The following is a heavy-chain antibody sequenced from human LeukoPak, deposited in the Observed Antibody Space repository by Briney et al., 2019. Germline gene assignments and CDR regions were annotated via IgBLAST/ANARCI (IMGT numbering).Heavy chain of an antibody. CDR3: AGGTGFIIKD. CDR2: IKQDGSEK. CDR1: GFTFSLYW. D-gene: IGHD3-9*01. V-gene: IGHV3-7*03. J-gene: IGHJ4*02. Sequence: GGSLRLSCAASGFTFSLYWMNWVRRAPGKGLEWVANIKQDGSEKNYVDSVKGRFTISRDNAKDSLYLQMNNLRVEDTAMYYCAGGTGFIIKDWGQGTLVTVSS.